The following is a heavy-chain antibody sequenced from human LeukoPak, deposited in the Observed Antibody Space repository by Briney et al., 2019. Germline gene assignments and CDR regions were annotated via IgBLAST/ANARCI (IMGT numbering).Heavy chain of an antibody. J-gene: IGHJ4*02. D-gene: IGHD7-27*01. V-gene: IGHV4-59*12. CDR3: ARESSRSQPPGV. Sequence: PSETLSLTCTVSGGSISSYYWSWIRQPPGKGLEWIGYIYYSGSTNYNPSLKSRVTISVDTSKNQFSLKLSSVTAADTAVYYCARESSRSQPPGVWGQGTLVTVSS. CDR2: IYYSGST. CDR1: GGSISSYY.